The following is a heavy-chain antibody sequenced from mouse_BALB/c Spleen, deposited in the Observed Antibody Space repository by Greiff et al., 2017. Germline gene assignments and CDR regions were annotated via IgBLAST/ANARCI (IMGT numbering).Heavy chain of an antibody. CDR3: TRGEYGNSWFAY. D-gene: IGHD2-10*02. J-gene: IGHJ3*01. Sequence: LKQPGSELVRPGASVKLSCKASGYTFTSYWMHWVKQRHGQGLEWIGNIYPGSGSTNYDEKFKSKGTLTVDTSSSTAYMHLSSLTSEDSAVYYCTRGEYGNSWFAYWGQGTLVTVSA. V-gene: IGHV1S22*01. CDR1: GYTFTSYW. CDR2: IYPGSGST.